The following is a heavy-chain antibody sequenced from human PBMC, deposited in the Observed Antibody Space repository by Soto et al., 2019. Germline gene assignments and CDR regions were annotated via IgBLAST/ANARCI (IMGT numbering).Heavy chain of an antibody. CDR2: FYPGDSTS. D-gene: IGHD2-15*01. J-gene: IGHJ3*02. Sequence: GESLKISCKTSGYSFISYWVAWVRQLPGKGLEWMGTFYPGDSTSTYSPSFQGQVTISVDKSISTAYLQLSSLKASDTTMYYCARIIGYCRNNDCSWTFDIWGQGTMVTVSS. CDR3: ARIIGYCRNNDCSWTFDI. V-gene: IGHV5-51*01. CDR1: GYSFISYW.